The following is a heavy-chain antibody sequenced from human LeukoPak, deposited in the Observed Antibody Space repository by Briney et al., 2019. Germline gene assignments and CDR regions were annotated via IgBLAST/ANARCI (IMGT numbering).Heavy chain of an antibody. CDR2: INHSGST. D-gene: IGHD1-1*01. CDR1: GGSFSGYY. Sequence: SETLSPTCAVYGGSFSGYYWSWIRQPPGKGLEWIGEINHSGSTNYNPSLKSRVTISVDTSKNQFSLKLSSVTAADTAVYYCAREDWNDGGGFDPWGQGTLVTVSS. J-gene: IGHJ5*02. CDR3: AREDWNDGGGFDP. V-gene: IGHV4-34*01.